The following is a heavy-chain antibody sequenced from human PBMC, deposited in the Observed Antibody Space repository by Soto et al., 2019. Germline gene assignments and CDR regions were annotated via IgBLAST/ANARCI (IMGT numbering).Heavy chain of an antibody. CDR2: INSGSTSV. CDR3: ARGGGSLNY. J-gene: IGHJ4*02. D-gene: IGHD2-15*01. Sequence: DVQLVESGGGLVKPGGSLRLSCEVSGFSFSISAMNWVRQAPGKGLEWVSSINSGSTSVRYADSVKGRFTISRDNATNSLSLHMTTLRVEDTAVYYCARGGGSLNYWGQGTRVTVSS. V-gene: IGHV3-21*02. CDR1: GFSFSISA.